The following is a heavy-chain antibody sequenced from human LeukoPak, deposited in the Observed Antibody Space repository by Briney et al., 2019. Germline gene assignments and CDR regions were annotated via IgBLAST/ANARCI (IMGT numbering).Heavy chain of an antibody. D-gene: IGHD4-17*01. J-gene: IGHJ4*02. Sequence: GGSLRLSCAASGFTFSSYAMSWARQAPGKGLEWVSAISGSGGSTYYADSVRGRFTISRDNSKNTLYLQMNSLRAEDTAVYYCAKDRAVTTSLWGQGTLVTVSS. V-gene: IGHV3-23*01. CDR3: AKDRAVTTSL. CDR2: ISGSGGST. CDR1: GFTFSSYA.